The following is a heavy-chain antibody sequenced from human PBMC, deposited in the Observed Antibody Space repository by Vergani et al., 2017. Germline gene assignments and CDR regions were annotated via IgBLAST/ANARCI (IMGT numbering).Heavy chain of an antibody. D-gene: IGHD1-26*01. J-gene: IGHJ5*02. V-gene: IGHV3-7*01. CDR1: GFTFSAYW. CDR2: IKQDGSGK. Sequence: EVQLVESGGGLVKPGGSLRLSCAASGFTFSAYWMNWVRQAPGKGLEWVANIKQDGSGKYYVDSVKGRFTISRDNANNLVYLQMSSVRADDTAVYYFAREYGSWPPKSRRLLYDIGWFDPWGQGTLVTVSS. CDR3: AREYGSWPPKSRRLLYDIGWFDP.